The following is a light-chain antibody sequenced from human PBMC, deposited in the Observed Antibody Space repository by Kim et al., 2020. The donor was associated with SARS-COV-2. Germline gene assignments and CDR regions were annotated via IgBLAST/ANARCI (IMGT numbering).Light chain of an antibody. CDR1: SRDVGGYNY. V-gene: IGLV2-14*01. CDR3: SSHTSSNTWV. J-gene: IGLJ3*02. Sequence: QSALTQPASVSGSPGQSITISCTGSSRDVGGYNYVSWYQQYPGKVPKLTIYDVSKRPSGVSNRFSGSKSGNTASLTISGLQAEDEADYYCSSHTSSNTWVFGGGTKLTVL. CDR2: DVS.